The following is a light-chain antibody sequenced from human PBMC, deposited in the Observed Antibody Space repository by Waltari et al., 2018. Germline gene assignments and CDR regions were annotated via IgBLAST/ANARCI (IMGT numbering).Light chain of an antibody. V-gene: IGLV2-23*01. J-gene: IGLJ3*02. Sequence: QSALTQPASVSGSPGQSITISCTGTSSDVENYNLVSWYQQYPGKAPKVMIYDDNRRPSGVSDRFSGSKSGNTASLTISGVQAEDEADYYCCSYAGSYTWVFGGGTKLTVL. CDR1: SSDVENYNL. CDR2: DDN. CDR3: CSYAGSYTWV.